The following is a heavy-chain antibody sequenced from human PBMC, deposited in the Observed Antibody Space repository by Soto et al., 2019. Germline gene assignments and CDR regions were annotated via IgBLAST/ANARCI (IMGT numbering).Heavy chain of an antibody. CDR1: GGSISSYY. J-gene: IGHJ2*01. CDR2: IYYTGST. V-gene: IGHV4-59*01. Sequence: QVQLQESGPGLVKPSETLSLTCTVSGGSISSYYWSWIRQPPGKGLEWIGYIYYTGSTNYNPSLKSRANTAVDTSKNQFSLQLSSLTAADTAVYYGANFNSCFDLWGRGTLVTVSS. CDR3: ANFNSCFDL.